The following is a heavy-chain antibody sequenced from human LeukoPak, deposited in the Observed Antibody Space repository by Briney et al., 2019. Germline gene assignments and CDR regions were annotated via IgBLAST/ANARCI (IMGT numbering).Heavy chain of an antibody. V-gene: IGHV4-31*03. CDR1: GGSISSGGYY. CDR3: ARGKRVYDILTGYVFDY. D-gene: IGHD3-9*01. Sequence: SQTLSLTCTVSGGSISSGGYYWRWVRQHPGEGLEWIVYIYYSGSTYYNPSLKSRVNISVDTSKNQFSLKLSSVTAADTAVYYCARGKRVYDILTGYVFDYWGQGTLVTVSS. CDR2: IYYSGST. J-gene: IGHJ4*02.